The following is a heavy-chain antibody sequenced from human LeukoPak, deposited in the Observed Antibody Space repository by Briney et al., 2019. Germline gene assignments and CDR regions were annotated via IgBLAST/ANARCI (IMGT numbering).Heavy chain of an antibody. D-gene: IGHD6-19*01. CDR3: ARGDIAVAGDYYYYGMDV. CDR1: GFTFSSYG. V-gene: IGHV3-33*01. CDR2: IWYDGSNK. Sequence: GGSLRLSCAASGFTFSSYGMHWVRQAPGKGLEWVAVIWYDGSNKYYADSVKGRFTISRDNSKNTLYLQMNSLRAEDTAVYYCARGDIAVAGDYYYYGMDVWGHGTTVTVSS. J-gene: IGHJ6*02.